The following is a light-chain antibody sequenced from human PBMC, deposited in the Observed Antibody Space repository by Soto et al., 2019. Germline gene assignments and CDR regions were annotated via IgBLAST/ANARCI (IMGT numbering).Light chain of an antibody. J-gene: IGKJ5*01. CDR1: QNILSN. CDR3: QQYNNWPIT. CDR2: GAS. Sequence: EIVMTQSPATLSVSPGERFTLSCRASQNILSNLAWYQQKPGQAPRLLIYGASTRATGIPARFSGSGSGTEFTLTISSLQSEDFEVYYCQQYNNWPITFGQGTRLEIK. V-gene: IGKV3-15*01.